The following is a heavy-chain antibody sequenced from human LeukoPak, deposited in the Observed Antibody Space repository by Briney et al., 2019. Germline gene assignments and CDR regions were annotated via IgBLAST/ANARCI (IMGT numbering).Heavy chain of an antibody. CDR1: GFTFNTYA. CDR2: ISYDGSNK. D-gene: IGHD3-3*01. Sequence: GRSLRLSCVASGFTFNTYAIHWVRQAPGKGLEWVAVISYDGSNKYYEDSVKGRFTISRDNSKNTLYLQMNSLRAEDMAVYYCAREEWYYFDYWGQGTLVTVSS. CDR3: AREEWYYFDY. V-gene: IGHV3-30-3*01. J-gene: IGHJ4*02.